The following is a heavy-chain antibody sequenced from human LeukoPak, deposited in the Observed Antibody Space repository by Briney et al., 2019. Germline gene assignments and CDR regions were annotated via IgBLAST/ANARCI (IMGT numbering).Heavy chain of an antibody. D-gene: IGHD2-21*02. Sequence: ASVKVSCKASGYTFTSYGISWVRQAPGQGLEWMGWISAYNGNTNYAQKLQGRVTMTTDTSTSTAYMELRSLRYDDTAVYYCARRQGGGDRNWFDPWGQGTLVTVSS. J-gene: IGHJ5*02. V-gene: IGHV1-18*01. CDR1: GYTFTSYG. CDR3: ARRQGGGDRNWFDP. CDR2: ISAYNGNT.